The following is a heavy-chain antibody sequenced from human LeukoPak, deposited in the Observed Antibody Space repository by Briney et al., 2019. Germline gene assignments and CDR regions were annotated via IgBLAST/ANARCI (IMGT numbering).Heavy chain of an antibody. V-gene: IGHV1-2*02. Sequence: ASVKVSCKASGYTFTSYGISWVRQAPGQGLEWMGWINPNSGGTNYAQKFQGRVTMTRDTSISTAYMELSRLRSDDTAVYYCARVARVIAAAGNWFDPWGQGTLVTVSS. J-gene: IGHJ5*02. CDR2: INPNSGGT. CDR3: ARVARVIAAAGNWFDP. D-gene: IGHD6-13*01. CDR1: GYTFTSYG.